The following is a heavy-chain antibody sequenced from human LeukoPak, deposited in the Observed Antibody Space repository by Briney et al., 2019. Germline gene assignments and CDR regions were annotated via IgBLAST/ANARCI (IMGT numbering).Heavy chain of an antibody. J-gene: IGHJ5*02. Sequence: SETLSLTCTVSGGSISSSSYYWSWIRQPPGKGLEWIGEINHSGSTNYNPSLKSRVTISVDTSKNQFSLKLSSVTAADTAVYYCARRRIAAAGPDPWGQGTLVTVSS. D-gene: IGHD6-13*01. CDR3: ARRRIAAAGPDP. CDR2: INHSGST. V-gene: IGHV4-39*07. CDR1: GGSISSSSYY.